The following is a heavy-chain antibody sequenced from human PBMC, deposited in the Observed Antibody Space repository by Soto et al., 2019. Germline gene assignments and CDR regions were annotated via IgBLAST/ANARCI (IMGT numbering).Heavy chain of an antibody. CDR2: ISSSGGST. CDR1: GFIFSSYA. V-gene: IGHV3-23*01. Sequence: EVQLLESGGDLIQPGGSLRLSCAASGFIFSSYAMSWVRQAPGKGLEWVSAISSSGGSTFYADSVKGRFTISSDNSRNTLYLQMNSLRAEDTARSYCAKYQPMTQPRPYFDYWGQGTLVTVSS. CDR3: AKYQPMTQPRPYFDY. J-gene: IGHJ4*02. D-gene: IGHD3-22*01.